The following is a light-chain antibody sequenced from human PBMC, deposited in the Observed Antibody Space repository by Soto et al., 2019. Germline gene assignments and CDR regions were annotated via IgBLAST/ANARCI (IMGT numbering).Light chain of an antibody. CDR1: QSVTSNY. Sequence: EIVLTQSPGTLSLSPLEIATLSFMASQSVTSNYLAWYQQKPGQAPGLLIYDTSTRASGVPDRFSGSGSGTEFTLAISRLEPEDFAVYYCQQFSSYPLTFGGGTKVDIK. J-gene: IGKJ4*01. CDR2: DTS. CDR3: QQFSSYPLT. V-gene: IGKV3-20*01.